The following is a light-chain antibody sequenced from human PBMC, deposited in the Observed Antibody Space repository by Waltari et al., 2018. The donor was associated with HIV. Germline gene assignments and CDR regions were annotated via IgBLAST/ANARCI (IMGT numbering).Light chain of an antibody. V-gene: IGLV2-11*01. CDR1: SSHVGGYDS. J-gene: IGLJ1*01. CDR2: DVT. Sequence: QSALTQPRSVSGSPGQSVTVPCTEASSHVGGYDSVSWYQQHPGKAPTLIIYDVTKLPSGVPGRFSGSRSGDTASLTISGLQADDEADYYCCSYAGSYSYVFGAGTRVIVL. CDR3: CSYAGSYSYV.